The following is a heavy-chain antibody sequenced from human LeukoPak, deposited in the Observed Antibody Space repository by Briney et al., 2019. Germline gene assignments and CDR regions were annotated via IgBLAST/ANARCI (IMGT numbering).Heavy chain of an antibody. CDR2: IIPIFGTA. Sequence: ASVKVSCKASGGTFSSYAISWVRRAPGQGLEWMGGIIPIFGTANYAQKFQGRVTITADESTSTAYMELSSLRSEDTAVYYCARGTVVPAAGPGRYDHYVMDVWGQGTTVTVSS. CDR1: GGTFSSYA. CDR3: ARGTVVPAAGPGRYDHYVMDV. D-gene: IGHD2-2*01. V-gene: IGHV1-69*13. J-gene: IGHJ6*02.